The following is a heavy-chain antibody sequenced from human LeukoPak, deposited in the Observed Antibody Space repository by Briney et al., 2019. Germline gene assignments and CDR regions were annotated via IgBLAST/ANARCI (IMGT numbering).Heavy chain of an antibody. V-gene: IGHV3-74*01. J-gene: IGHJ5*02. D-gene: IGHD3-10*01. Sequence: GGSLRLSCAASGFSSSDYWMHWVRHAPGKGLMWVSRMNSDGTTTNYADSVKGRFTISRDNAKNTLYLQMNSLRAEDTAVYYCARGRGPYGWFDPWGQGTLVTVSS. CDR2: MNSDGTTT. CDR3: ARGRGPYGWFDP. CDR1: GFSSSDYW.